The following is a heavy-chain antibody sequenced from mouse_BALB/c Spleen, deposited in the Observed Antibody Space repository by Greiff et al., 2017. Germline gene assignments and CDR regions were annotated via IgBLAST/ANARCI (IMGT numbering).Heavy chain of an antibody. CDR3: TRRDGNYVFDY. V-gene: IGHV1S126*01. J-gene: IGHJ2*01. CDR2: IYPSDSYT. Sequence: QVQLKQPGAELVRPGASVKMSCKASGYTFTSYWINWVKQRPGQGLEWIGNIYPSDSYTNYNQKFKDKATLTVDNSSSTAYMQLSSPTSEDSAVYYCTRRDGNYVFDYWGQGTTLTVSS. D-gene: IGHD2-1*01. CDR1: GYTFTSYW.